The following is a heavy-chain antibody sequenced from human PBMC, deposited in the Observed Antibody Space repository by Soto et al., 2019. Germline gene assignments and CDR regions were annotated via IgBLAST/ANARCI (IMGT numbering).Heavy chain of an antibody. J-gene: IGHJ4*02. Sequence: GGSLRLSCAASGFTFSSYAMSWVRQAPGKGLEWVSAISGSGGSTYYADSVKGRFTISRDNSKNTLYLQMNSLRAEDTAVYYCAKDVGGVGRPLSSSDVLLWFGELFYYFDYWGQGTLVTVSS. CDR3: AKDVGGVGRPLSSSDVLLWFGELFYYFDY. V-gene: IGHV3-23*01. D-gene: IGHD3-10*01. CDR1: GFTFSSYA. CDR2: ISGSGGST.